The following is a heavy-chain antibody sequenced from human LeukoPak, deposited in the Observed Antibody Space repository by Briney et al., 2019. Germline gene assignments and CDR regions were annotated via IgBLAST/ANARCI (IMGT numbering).Heavy chain of an antibody. CDR3: ARAPSEVGGYYPEYFRH. Sequence: GGSLRLSCAASGFTFSAYWMSWVRQAPGKGLVWVSRIKSDGKTNYADSVKGRFTISRDNAKNTVSLQMNSLRADDTGVYYCARAPSEVGGYYPEYFRHWGQGTLVTVSS. CDR2: IKSDGKT. V-gene: IGHV3-74*01. J-gene: IGHJ1*01. D-gene: IGHD3-3*01. CDR1: GFTFSAYW.